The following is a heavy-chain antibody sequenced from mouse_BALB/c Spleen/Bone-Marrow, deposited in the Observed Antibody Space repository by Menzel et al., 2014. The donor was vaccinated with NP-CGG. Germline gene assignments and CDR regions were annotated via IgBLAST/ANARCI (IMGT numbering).Heavy chain of an antibody. D-gene: IGHD1-1*01. Sequence: VQLHQSGAELVKPGASVKISCKATGYTFSSYWIEWVKQRPGHGLEWIGEILPGSGSTNYNEKFKGKATLTADTSSNTAYMQLSSLTSEDSAVYYCAREDIATVVEMDYWGQGTSVTVSS. V-gene: IGHV1-9*01. CDR1: GYTFSSYW. CDR2: ILPGSGST. J-gene: IGHJ4*01. CDR3: AREDIATVVEMDY.